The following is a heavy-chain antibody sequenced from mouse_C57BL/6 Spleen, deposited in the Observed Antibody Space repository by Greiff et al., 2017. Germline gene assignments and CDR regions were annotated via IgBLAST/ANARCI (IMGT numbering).Heavy chain of an antibody. D-gene: IGHD4-1*01. CDR1: GYTFTSYW. Sequence: QVQLQQPGAELVRPGSSVKLSCKASGYTFTSYWMHWVKQRPIQGLEWIGNIDPSDSETHYNQKFKDKATLTVDKSSSTAYMQLSSLTSEDAAVYYYARDGTGLFDYWGQGTTLTVSS. J-gene: IGHJ2*01. V-gene: IGHV1-52*01. CDR3: ARDGTGLFDY. CDR2: IDPSDSET.